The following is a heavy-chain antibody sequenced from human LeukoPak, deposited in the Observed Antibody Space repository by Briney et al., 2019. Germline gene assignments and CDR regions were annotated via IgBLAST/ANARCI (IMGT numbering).Heavy chain of an antibody. CDR1: GFTFSSYW. J-gene: IGHJ4*02. D-gene: IGHD6-6*01. CDR3: ARDPTPEYSSSSGDY. V-gene: IGHV3-7*01. CDR2: IKQDGSEK. Sequence: GGSLRLSCAASGFTFSSYWISWVRQAPGKGLEGVANIKQDGSEKYYVDSVKGRFTISRDNAKNSLYLQMNSLRAEDTAVYYCARDPTPEYSSSSGDYWGQGTLVTVSS.